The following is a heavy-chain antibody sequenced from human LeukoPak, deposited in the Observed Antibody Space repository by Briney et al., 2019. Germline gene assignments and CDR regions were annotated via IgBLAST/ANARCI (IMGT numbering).Heavy chain of an antibody. CDR2: IYYTGST. V-gene: IGHV4-59*01. CDR1: GGSISSFY. J-gene: IGHJ6*03. Sequence: PSETLSLTCTVSGGSISSFYWTWIRQPPGKGLEWIGYIYYTGSTNYNPSLKSRLTMSVDTSKNQFSLKLNSVTAADTAVYYCARARVLGSNYYYYMDVWGKGTTVTVSS. D-gene: IGHD6-13*01. CDR3: ARARVLGSNYYYYMDV.